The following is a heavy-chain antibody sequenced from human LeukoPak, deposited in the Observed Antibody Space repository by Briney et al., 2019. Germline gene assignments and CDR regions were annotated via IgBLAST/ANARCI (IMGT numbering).Heavy chain of an antibody. V-gene: IGHV3-30*02. CDR1: GFTFSYYA. Sequence: GGSLRLSCAAPGFTFSYYAIHWVRQAPGKGLEWVSFIRYDGSNEYYADSVRGRFTISRDNSKNTLYLQMNSLRAEDTAVYYCAKSGGYSAGGFDPWGQGTLVTVSS. CDR2: IRYDGSNE. D-gene: IGHD3-22*01. J-gene: IGHJ5*02. CDR3: AKSGGYSAGGFDP.